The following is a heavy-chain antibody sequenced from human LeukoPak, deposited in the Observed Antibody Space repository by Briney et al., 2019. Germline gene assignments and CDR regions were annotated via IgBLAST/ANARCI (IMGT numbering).Heavy chain of an antibody. CDR1: GYSISSGYY. D-gene: IGHD3-3*01. V-gene: IGHV4-38-2*01. CDR2: ISDGGSA. CDR3: ATSDSGSIFGVVISF. J-gene: IGHJ4*02. Sequence: PSETLSLTCAVSGYSISSGYYWGWIRQPPGKGLEWIGSISDGGSADYNPSLRSRVTISVDTSKNQLSLKLTSVTAADTAVYYCATSDSGSIFGVVISFWGQGTLVTVSS.